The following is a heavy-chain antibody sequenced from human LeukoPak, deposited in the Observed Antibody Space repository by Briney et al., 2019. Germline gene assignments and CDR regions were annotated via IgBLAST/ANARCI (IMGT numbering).Heavy chain of an antibody. CDR3: SRGPRFDP. Sequence: ASVKVSCKTSGYSFNIYEINWVRQATGQGLEWMGWVNPNSGDTDYAQKFQGRLTMTRNTSISTAYMELSGLRLEDTAVYYCSRGPRFDPWPGNAGHRL. V-gene: IGHV1-8*01. J-gene: IGHJ5*02. CDR2: VNPNSGDT. CDR1: GYSFNIYE.